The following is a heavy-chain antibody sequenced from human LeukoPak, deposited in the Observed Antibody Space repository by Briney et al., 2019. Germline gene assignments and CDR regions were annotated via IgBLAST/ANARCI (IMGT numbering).Heavy chain of an antibody. Sequence: PGGSLRLSCAASGFTFSSYGLSWVRQAPGKGLAWVSAISGGAPSTYYADSVKGRFTMSRDNSKHTLYLQMNSLRAEDTGVYYCAKLYGSGTHYPIDYWGQGILVTVSS. CDR3: AKLYGSGTHYPIDY. CDR1: GFTFSSYG. V-gene: IGHV3-23*01. D-gene: IGHD3-10*01. J-gene: IGHJ4*02. CDR2: ISGGAPST.